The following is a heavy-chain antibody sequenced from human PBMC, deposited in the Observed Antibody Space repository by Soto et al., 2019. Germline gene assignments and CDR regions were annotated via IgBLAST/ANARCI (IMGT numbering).Heavy chain of an antibody. CDR2: FDPEDGET. CDR3: ATNIAVAVSNAFDI. V-gene: IGHV1-24*01. Sequence: ASVKVSCKVSGYTLTELSMHWVRQAPGKGLEWMGGFDPEDGETIHAQKFQGRVTMTEDTSTDTAYMELSSLRSEDTAVYYCATNIAVAVSNAFDIWGQGTLVTVSS. D-gene: IGHD6-19*01. J-gene: IGHJ3*02. CDR1: GYTLTELS.